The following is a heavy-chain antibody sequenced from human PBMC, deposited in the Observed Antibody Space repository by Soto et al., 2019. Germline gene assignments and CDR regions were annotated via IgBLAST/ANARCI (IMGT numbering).Heavy chain of an antibody. CDR2: IYFSGST. CDR3: ARHRAVAGLDY. Sequence: QVQLQESGPGLVKPSETLSLTCDVFGDSVNSDNYYWTWIRQPPGKDLEWIGNIYFSGSTYYNPSLNSRVTLSIDTSKNHFSLKLPSVTAADTAMYYCARHRAVAGLDYWGQGTLVTVSS. D-gene: IGHD6-19*01. J-gene: IGHJ4*02. CDR1: GDSVNSDNYY. V-gene: IGHV4-39*01.